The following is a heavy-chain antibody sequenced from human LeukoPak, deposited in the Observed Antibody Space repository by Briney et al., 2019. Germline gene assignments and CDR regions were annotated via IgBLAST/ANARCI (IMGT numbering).Heavy chain of an antibody. CDR2: TYYRSQWYN. D-gene: IGHD2-2*01. V-gene: IGHV6-1*01. CDR1: GDSVSSNSVA. J-gene: IGHJ4*02. CDR3: ARDQYCSSFSCSFDY. Sequence: SQTLSLTCAISGDSVSSNSVAWNWIRQSPSRGLEWLGRTYYRSQWYNEYAVSVRSRITINPDASKNQFSLQLSSVTPEDSAVYYCARDQYCSSFSCSFDYWGQGTLVTVSS.